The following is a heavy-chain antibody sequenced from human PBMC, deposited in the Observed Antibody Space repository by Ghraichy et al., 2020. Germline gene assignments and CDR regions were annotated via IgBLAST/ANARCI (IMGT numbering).Heavy chain of an antibody. D-gene: IGHD5-24*01. CDR1: GGSISSSSYY. CDR3: ARQHWGGRGLQLVDY. V-gene: IGHV4-39*01. CDR2: IYYSGST. J-gene: IGHJ4*02. Sequence: SETLSLTCTVSGGSISSSSYYWGWIRQPPGKGLECLASIYYSGSTYYNPSLKSRVTISVDTSKNQFSLKLSCVTAADTAVYYCARQHWGGRGLQLVDYWGQGTLVTVSS.